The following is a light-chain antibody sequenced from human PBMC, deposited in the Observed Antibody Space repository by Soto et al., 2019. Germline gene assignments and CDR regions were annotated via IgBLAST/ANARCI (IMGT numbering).Light chain of an antibody. J-gene: IGKJ5*01. CDR1: QSVSGN. CDR3: QQYNKWPPIT. V-gene: IGKV3-15*01. CDR2: GAS. Sequence: EIVMTQSPATLSVSPGERVTLSCRASQSVSGNLAWYQQKVGQAPRLLIYGASTRATGIPARFSGSGSGTEFTLTISSLQSEDFAVYYCQQYNKWPPITFGQGTRLENK.